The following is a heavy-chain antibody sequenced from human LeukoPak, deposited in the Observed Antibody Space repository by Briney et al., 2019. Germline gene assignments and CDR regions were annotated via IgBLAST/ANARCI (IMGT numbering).Heavy chain of an antibody. V-gene: IGHV1-18*04. CDR2: NSAYNGNT. CDR3: ARDGCSSTSCYGYGMDV. Sequence: ASVKVSCKASGYTFTSYGISWVRQAPGQGLEWMGWNSAYNGNTNYAQKLQGRVTMTTDTSTSTAYMELRSLRSDDTAVYYCARDGCSSTSCYGYGMDVWGKGTTVTVSS. J-gene: IGHJ6*04. CDR1: GYTFTSYG. D-gene: IGHD2-2*01.